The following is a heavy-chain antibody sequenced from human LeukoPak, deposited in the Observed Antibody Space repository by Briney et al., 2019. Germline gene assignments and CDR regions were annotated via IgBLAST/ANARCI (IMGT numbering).Heavy chain of an antibody. CDR2: INPSGGST. CDR1: GYTFSKYY. Sequence: ASVKVSCKASGYTFSKYYVHWVRQAPGQGFEWMGIINPSGGSTTYSEKFQGRMTMTRDMSTSTVYMDVSSLRSEDTATYYCAREVDVVVVANHFDYWGQGTLVTVAS. V-gene: IGHV1-46*01. D-gene: IGHD2-15*01. J-gene: IGHJ4*02. CDR3: AREVDVVVVANHFDY.